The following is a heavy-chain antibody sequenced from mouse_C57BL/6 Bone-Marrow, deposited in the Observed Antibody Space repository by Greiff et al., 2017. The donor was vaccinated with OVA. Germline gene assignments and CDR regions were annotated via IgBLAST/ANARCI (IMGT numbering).Heavy chain of an antibody. CDR3: AREGRDYAMDY. Sequence: QVQLKQPGAELVKPGASVKLSCKASGYTFTSYWMHWVKQRPGQGLEWIGMIHPNSGSTNYNEKFKSKATLTVDKSSSTAYMQLSSLTSEDSAVYYCAREGRDYAMDYWVQGTSVTVSS. J-gene: IGHJ4*01. V-gene: IGHV1-64*01. CDR1: GYTFTSYW. CDR2: IHPNSGST.